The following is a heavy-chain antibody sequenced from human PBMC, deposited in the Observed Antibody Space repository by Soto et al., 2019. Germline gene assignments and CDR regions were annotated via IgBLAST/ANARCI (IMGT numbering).Heavy chain of an antibody. J-gene: IGHJ4*02. D-gene: IGHD1-1*01. V-gene: IGHV4-61*01. Sequence: ETLSLTCNVSGGSMTTGSYFWSWIRQPPGKGLEWIGYVFRSGSINYSPSFKSRVTISIDTSKNQFSLMLKSVTAADTAVYFCARARNRYFDYWGQGALVTVSS. CDR3: ARARNRYFDY. CDR2: VFRSGSI. CDR1: GGSMTTGSYF.